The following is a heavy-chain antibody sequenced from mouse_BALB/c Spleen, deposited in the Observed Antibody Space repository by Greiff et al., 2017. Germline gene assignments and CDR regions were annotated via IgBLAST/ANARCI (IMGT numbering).Heavy chain of an antibody. D-gene: IGHD2-3*01. CDR2: ILPGSGST. J-gene: IGHJ2*01. CDR1: GYTFSSYW. V-gene: IGHV1-9*01. Sequence: QGQLQQSGAELMKPGASVKISCKATGYTFSSYWIEWVKQRPGHGLEWIGEILPGSGSTNYNEKFKGKATFTADTSSNTAYMQLSSLTSEDSAVYYCANDGYYNYWGQGTTLTVSS. CDR3: ANDGYYNY.